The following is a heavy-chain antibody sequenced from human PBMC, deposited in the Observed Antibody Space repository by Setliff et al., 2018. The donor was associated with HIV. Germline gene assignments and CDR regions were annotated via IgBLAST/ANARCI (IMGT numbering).Heavy chain of an antibody. V-gene: IGHV4-59*06. CDR2: ITYSGSA. CDR1: GGSIRDYY. J-gene: IGHJ4*02. D-gene: IGHD2-2*01. CDR3: ARQSTTSRDFDS. Sequence: KSSETLSLTCRVSGGSIRDYYWNWIRQPAGKGLEWIGYITYSGSAYYNPSLKSRVTISIDTSNNQISLRLSSVTAADTAMYYCARQSTTSRDFDSWGQGTLVTVSS.